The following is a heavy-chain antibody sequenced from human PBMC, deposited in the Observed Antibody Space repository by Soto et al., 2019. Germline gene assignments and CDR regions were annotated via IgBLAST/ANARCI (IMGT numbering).Heavy chain of an antibody. J-gene: IGHJ4*02. V-gene: IGHV3-30*18. CDR2: VSHDGRNT. CDR1: GFTFSDYA. CDR3: AKGGRQSLVTSDFNY. D-gene: IGHD6-19*01. Sequence: VQLVESGGGVVQPGRSLRLSCAASGFTFSDYAMHWVRQAPGKGLEWVAVVSHDGRNTHYADSVKGRFTISRDSSKNTGSLEMTSLRAEDTAVYSCAKGGRQSLVTSDFNYWGQGALVTVSS.